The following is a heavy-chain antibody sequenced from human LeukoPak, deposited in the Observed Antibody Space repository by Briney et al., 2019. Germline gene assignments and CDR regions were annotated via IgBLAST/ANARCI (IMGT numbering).Heavy chain of an antibody. V-gene: IGHV3-21*01. D-gene: IGHD2-15*01. CDR3: ARGPSRQIVVVADGPGGNWFDP. Sequence: GGSLRLSCAASGFSFSAYSMNWVRQTPGKGLEWVSAIGIGTSQIWYADSVKGRFTISRDNAKNSLYLQMNSLRAEDTAVYYCARGPSRQIVVVADGPGGNWFDPWGQGTLVTVSS. J-gene: IGHJ5*02. CDR2: IGIGTSQI. CDR1: GFSFSAYS.